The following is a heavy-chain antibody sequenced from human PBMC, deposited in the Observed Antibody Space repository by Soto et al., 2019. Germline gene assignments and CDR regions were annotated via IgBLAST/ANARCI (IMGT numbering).Heavy chain of an antibody. V-gene: IGHV4-39*01. J-gene: IGHJ4*02. CDR2: IYYSGST. CDR3: ARPRQQLEFGWYFDY. D-gene: IGHD6-13*01. CDR1: GGSISSSSYY. Sequence: SETLSLTCTVSGGSISSSSYYWGWIRQPPGKGLEWIGSIYYSGSTYYNPSLKSRVTISVDTSKNQFSLKLSSVTAADTAVYYCARPRQQLEFGWYFDYWGQGTLVTVSS.